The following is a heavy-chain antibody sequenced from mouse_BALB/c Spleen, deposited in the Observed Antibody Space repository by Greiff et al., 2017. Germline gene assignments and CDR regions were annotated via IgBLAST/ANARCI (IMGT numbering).Heavy chain of an antibody. D-gene: IGHD2-14*01. CDR3: TREVRREGAWFAY. CDR2: IYPSDSYT. CDR1: GYTFTSYW. J-gene: IGHJ3*01. Sequence: QVQLQQPGAELVRPGASVKLSCKASGYTFTSYWINWVKQRPGQGLEWIGNIYPSDSYTNYNQKFKDKATLTVDKFSSTAYMQLSSPTSEDSAVYYCTREVRREGAWFAYWGQGTLVTVSA. V-gene: IGHV1-69*02.